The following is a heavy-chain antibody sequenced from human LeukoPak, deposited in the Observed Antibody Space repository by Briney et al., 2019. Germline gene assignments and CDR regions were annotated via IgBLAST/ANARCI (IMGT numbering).Heavy chain of an antibody. CDR2: ISSRSSYI. CDR1: GFTFSSYS. J-gene: IGHJ4*02. Sequence: GGSLRLSCAASGFTFSSYSMSWVRQAPGKGLEWVSCISSRSSYIYYADSVKGRFTISRDNAKNSLYPQMNSLRAEDTAVYYCARDRGRYDSSGYYYEGYFDYWGQGTLVTVSS. D-gene: IGHD3-22*01. V-gene: IGHV3-21*01. CDR3: ARDRGRYDSSGYYYEGYFDY.